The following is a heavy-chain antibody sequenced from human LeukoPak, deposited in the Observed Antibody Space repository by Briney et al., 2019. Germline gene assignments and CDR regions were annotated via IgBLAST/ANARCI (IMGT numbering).Heavy chain of an antibody. V-gene: IGHV3-30-3*01. D-gene: IGHD6-13*01. CDR2: ISYDGSNK. CDR1: GFTFSSYA. J-gene: IGHJ4*02. Sequence: GGSLRLSCAASGFTFSSYAMHWVRQAPGKGLEWVAVISYDGSNKYYADSVKGRFTISRDNSKNTLYLQMNSLRAEDTAAYYCARVRGIAAAGIDYWGQGTLVTVSS. CDR3: ARVRGIAAAGIDY.